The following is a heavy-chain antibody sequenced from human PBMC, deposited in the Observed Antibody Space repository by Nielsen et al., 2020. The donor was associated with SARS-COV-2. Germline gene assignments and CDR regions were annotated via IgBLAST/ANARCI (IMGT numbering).Heavy chain of an antibody. J-gene: IGHJ6*02. V-gene: IGHV6-1*01. D-gene: IGHD3-22*01. Sequence: WIRQSPSRGLEWLGRTYYRSKWYNDYAVSVKSRITINPDTSKNQFSLHLNSVTPEDTAVYYCARGAIVVPRYYYYGMDVWGQGTTVTVSS. CDR2: TYYRSKWYN. CDR3: ARGAIVVPRYYYYGMDV.